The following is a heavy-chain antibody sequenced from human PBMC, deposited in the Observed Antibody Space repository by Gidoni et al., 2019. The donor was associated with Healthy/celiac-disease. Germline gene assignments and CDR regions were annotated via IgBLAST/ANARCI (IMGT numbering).Heavy chain of an antibody. CDR3: AKDGESDSYYFDY. Sequence: EVQLVESGGGLVQPGRSLRLSCAASGFTFDDYAMHWVRQAPGKGLEWVSGISWNSGSIGYADSVKGRFTISRDNAKNSLYLQMNSLRAEDTALYYCAKDGESDSYYFDYWGQGTLVTVS. CDR1: GFTFDDYA. V-gene: IGHV3-9*01. CDR2: ISWNSGSI. J-gene: IGHJ4*02. D-gene: IGHD2-15*01.